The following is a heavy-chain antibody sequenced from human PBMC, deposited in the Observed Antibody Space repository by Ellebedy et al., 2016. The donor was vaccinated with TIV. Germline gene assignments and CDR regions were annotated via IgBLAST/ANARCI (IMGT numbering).Heavy chain of an antibody. Sequence: SETLSLTCTVSGDSINTYYWNWIRHPAGKGLEWIGHIYTSGSTNYNPSLKSRVTMSVDTSNNQFSLKLSSVTAADTAVYYCARERYFGSGSSNWFDPWGQGTLVTVSS. CDR1: GDSINTYY. J-gene: IGHJ5*02. D-gene: IGHD3-10*01. CDR2: IYTSGST. CDR3: ARERYFGSGSSNWFDP. V-gene: IGHV4-4*07.